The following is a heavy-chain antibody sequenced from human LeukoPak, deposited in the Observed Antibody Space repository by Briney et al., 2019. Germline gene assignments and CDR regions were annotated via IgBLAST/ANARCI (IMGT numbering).Heavy chain of an antibody. Sequence: SETLSLTCTVSGGSLSGYYWSWIRQPAGKGLEWVGRIYSSGTTNYNPSLKGRVTMSLDTSKNQFSLKLTSLTAADTAVYFCAREPGSFDWWGQGTLVTASS. CDR1: GGSLSGYY. CDR3: AREPGSFDW. J-gene: IGHJ4*02. D-gene: IGHD3-9*01. CDR2: IYSSGTT. V-gene: IGHV4-4*07.